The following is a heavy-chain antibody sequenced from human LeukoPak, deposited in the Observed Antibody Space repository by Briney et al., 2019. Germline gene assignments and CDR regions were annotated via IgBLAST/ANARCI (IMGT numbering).Heavy chain of an antibody. D-gene: IGHD3-10*01. J-gene: IGHJ6*03. CDR1: GYTFTSYD. Sequence: ASVKVSCKASGYTFTSYDTNWVRQATGQGLEWMGWMNPNSGNTGYAQKFQGRVTITRNTSISTAYMELSSLRSEDTAVYYCARGKMVRGVIITKRYYYYMDVWGKGTTVTVSS. CDR2: MNPNSGNT. V-gene: IGHV1-8*03. CDR3: ARGKMVRGVIITKRYYYYMDV.